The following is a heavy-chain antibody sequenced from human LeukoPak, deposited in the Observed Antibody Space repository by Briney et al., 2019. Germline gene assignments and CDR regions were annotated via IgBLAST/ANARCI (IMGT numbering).Heavy chain of an antibody. J-gene: IGHJ4*02. Sequence: GGSLRLSCAASGFTVSTTYMSWVRQAPGKGLEWVSIIYSGGSTYYADSVKGRFTISRDNSKNTLNLQMNTLRTEDTAVYYCAKAVAASWYYFDYWGQGTLVTVSS. CDR2: IYSGGST. CDR3: AKAVAASWYYFDY. CDR1: GFTVSTTY. V-gene: IGHV3-53*01. D-gene: IGHD2-15*01.